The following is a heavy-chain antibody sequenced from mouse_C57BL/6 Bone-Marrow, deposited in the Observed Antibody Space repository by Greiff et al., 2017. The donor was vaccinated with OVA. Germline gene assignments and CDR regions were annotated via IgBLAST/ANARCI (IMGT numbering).Heavy chain of an antibody. CDR3: DANGNDYAMDY. V-gene: IGHV2-3*01. D-gene: IGHD1-2*01. CDR2: IWGYGST. J-gene: IGHJ4*01. Sequence: QVQLKESGPGLVAPSQSLSITCTASGFSLTSYGVSWVHQPPGKGLEWLGVIWGYGSTNYHSALISRLRISQGTSQSQVFLKLNSLQTGDTATYYCDANGNDYAMDYWGQRASVTVAS. CDR1: GFSLTSYG.